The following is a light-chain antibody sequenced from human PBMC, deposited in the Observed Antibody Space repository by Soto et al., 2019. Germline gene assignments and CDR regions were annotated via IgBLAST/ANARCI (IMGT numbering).Light chain of an antibody. J-gene: IGLJ1*01. Sequence: QSVLTQPPSVSAAPGQKVTISCSGSSSNIGNNYVSWYQRLPGTAPKLLIYDNNKRPSGIPDRFSDSKSGTSATLAITGLQTGDEADYYCGTWDSRYNYVFGTGTKVTVL. CDR2: DNN. V-gene: IGLV1-51*01. CDR3: GTWDSRYNYV. CDR1: SSNIGNNY.